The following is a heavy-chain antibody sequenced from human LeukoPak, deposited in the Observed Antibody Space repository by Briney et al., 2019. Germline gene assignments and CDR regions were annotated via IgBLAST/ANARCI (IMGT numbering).Heavy chain of an antibody. CDR1: GGSFSGYY. J-gene: IGHJ5*02. V-gene: IGHV4-34*01. Sequence: SETLSLTCAVYGGSFSGYYWSWIRRPPGKGLEWIGEINHSGSTNYNPSLKSRVTISVDTSKNQFSLKLSSVTAADTAVYYCARDGARGVIKGFDPWGQGTLVTVSS. CDR3: ARDGARGVIKGFDP. CDR2: INHSGST. D-gene: IGHD3-10*01.